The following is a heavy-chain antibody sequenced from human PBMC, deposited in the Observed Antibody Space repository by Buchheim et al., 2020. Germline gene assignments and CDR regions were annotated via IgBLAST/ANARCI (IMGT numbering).Heavy chain of an antibody. V-gene: IGHV4-34*01. J-gene: IGHJ6*02. Sequence: QVQLQQWGAGLLKPSETLSLTCAVYGGSFSGYYWSWIRQPPGKGLEWIGEINHSGSTNYNPSLKSRVTISVDTSKNQFSLKLSSVTAADTAVYYCARGVVVVPAAMKWELLRRTYYYYYGMDVWGQGTT. CDR1: GGSFSGYY. D-gene: IGHD2-2*01. CDR3: ARGVVVVPAAMKWELLRRTYYYYYGMDV. CDR2: INHSGST.